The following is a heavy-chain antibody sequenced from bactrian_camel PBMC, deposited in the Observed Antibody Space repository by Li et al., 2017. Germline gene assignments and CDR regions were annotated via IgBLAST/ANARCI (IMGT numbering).Heavy chain of an antibody. CDR3: AADDPASSGGLCYTQFFDY. V-gene: IGHV3S54*01. CDR2: IRTGGTSP. CDR1: GDFNRKNC. J-gene: IGHJ4*01. Sequence: HVQLVESWGGSVQEGGSLRLSCAISGDFNRKNCMGWFRQAPGKEREGVAAIRTGGTSPWYADSAMDRFTISQDNAKNTLYLQMNNLEPEDTAMYYCAADDPASSGGLCYTQFFDYWSQGTQVTVS. D-gene: IGHD2*01.